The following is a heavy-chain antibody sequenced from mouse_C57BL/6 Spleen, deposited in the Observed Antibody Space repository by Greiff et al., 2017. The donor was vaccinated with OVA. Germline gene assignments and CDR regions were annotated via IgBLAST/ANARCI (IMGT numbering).Heavy chain of an antibody. Sequence: VQLQQPGAELVRPGSSVKLSCKASGYTFTSYWMHWVKQRPIQGLEWIGNIDPSDSETHYNQKFKDKATLTVDKSSSTAYMQLRSLTSEDSAVYYCAIYYGYDWFAYWGQGTLVTVSA. J-gene: IGHJ3*01. D-gene: IGHD2-2*01. V-gene: IGHV1-52*01. CDR3: AIYYGYDWFAY. CDR1: GYTFTSYW. CDR2: IDPSDSET.